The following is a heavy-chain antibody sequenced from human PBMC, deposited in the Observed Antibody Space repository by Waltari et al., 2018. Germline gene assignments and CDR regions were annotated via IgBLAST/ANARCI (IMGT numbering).Heavy chain of an antibody. CDR3: ARDRGRGLYLDS. Sequence: QVQLQESGPGLVKPSGNLSPTCAVFGDSMSSDDLWNWVRQPPGEGLEWIGQIRRSGRTNYNPSLASRVSVSIDTSNNQFSLKVTSATAADTAVYYCARDRGRGLYLDSWGQGTLVTVSP. J-gene: IGHJ4*02. D-gene: IGHD2-15*01. CDR1: GDSMSSDDL. CDR2: IRRSGRT. V-gene: IGHV4-4*02.